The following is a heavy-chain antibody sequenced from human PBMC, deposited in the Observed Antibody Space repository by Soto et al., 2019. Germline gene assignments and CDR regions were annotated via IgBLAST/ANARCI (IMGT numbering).Heavy chain of an antibody. V-gene: IGHV3-7*01. J-gene: IGHJ3*02. D-gene: IGHD3-16*01. CDR2: IKEDGSEK. CDR1: GFTFSTYY. Sequence: GGSLRLSCAASGFTFSTYYMSWVRQALGKGLEWVANIKEDGSEKYYEDSVKGRFTISRDNAENSLYLQMNSLRAEDTAIYYCARTKGAVAFDIWGQGTMVTVSS. CDR3: ARTKGAVAFDI.